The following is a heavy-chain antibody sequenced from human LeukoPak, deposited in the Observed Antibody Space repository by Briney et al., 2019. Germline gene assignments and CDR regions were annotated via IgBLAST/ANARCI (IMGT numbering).Heavy chain of an antibody. J-gene: IGHJ4*02. V-gene: IGHV3-21*01. CDR2: ISSSSSDI. Sequence: GGSLRLSCAASGFTFSSYSMNWVRQAPGKGLGWVSSISSSSSDIYYPDSVKGRFTISRDNAKNSLYLQMNSLRAEDTAVYYCARDYSSTSCYTGRCWGQGTLVTVSS. D-gene: IGHD2-2*02. CDR1: GFTFSSYS. CDR3: ARDYSSTSCYTGRC.